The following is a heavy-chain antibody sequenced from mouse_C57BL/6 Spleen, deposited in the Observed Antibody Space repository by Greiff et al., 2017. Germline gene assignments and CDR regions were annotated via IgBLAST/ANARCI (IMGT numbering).Heavy chain of an antibody. CDR1: GYTFTDYY. V-gene: IGHV1-19*01. J-gene: IGHJ2*01. CDR2: INPYNGGT. D-gene: IGHD1-1*01. CDR3: ARSITTVAYFDY. Sequence: EVQLQQSGPVLVKPGASVKMSCKASGYTFTDYYMNWVKQSHGKSLEWIGVINPYNGGTSYNQKFKGKATLTVDKSSSTAYMELNSLTSEYSAVYYCARSITTVAYFDYWGQGTTLTVSS.